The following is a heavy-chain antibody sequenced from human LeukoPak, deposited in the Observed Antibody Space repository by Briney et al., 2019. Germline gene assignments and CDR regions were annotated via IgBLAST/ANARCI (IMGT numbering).Heavy chain of an antibody. CDR3: AREEPAAINWFDP. CDR2: IIPILGIA. V-gene: IGHV1-69*04. J-gene: IGHJ5*02. D-gene: IGHD2-2*02. CDR1: GGTFSSYT. Sequence: SVKVSCKASGGTFSSYTISWVRQAPGQGLEWMGRIIPILGIANYAQKFQGRVTITADESTSTAYMELSSLRSEDTAVYYCAREEPAAINWFDPWGQGTLVTVSS.